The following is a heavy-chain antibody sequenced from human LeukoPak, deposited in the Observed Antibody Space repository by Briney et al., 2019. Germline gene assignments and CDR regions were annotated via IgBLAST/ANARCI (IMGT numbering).Heavy chain of an antibody. J-gene: IGHJ4*02. Sequence: GGSLRLSCAASGFTFSSYAMHWGRQAPGKGLEGVAVISYDGSNKYYADSVKGRFTISRDNSKNTLYLQMNSLRAEDTAVYYCARDRSGYGDYVPFDYWGQGTLVTVSS. V-gene: IGHV3-30-3*01. D-gene: IGHD4-17*01. CDR1: GFTFSSYA. CDR2: ISYDGSNK. CDR3: ARDRSGYGDYVPFDY.